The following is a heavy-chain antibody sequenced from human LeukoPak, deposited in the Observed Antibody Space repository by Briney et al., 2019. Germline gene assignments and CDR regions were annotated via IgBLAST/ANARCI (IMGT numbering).Heavy chain of an antibody. Sequence: ASVKVSCKASGYTFTSYYMHWVRQAPGQGLEWMGRINPNSGGTNYAQRFQGRVTMTRDTSISTAYMDLSRLRSDDTAVYYCARGGTYYDFWSGYCCFDYWGQGTLVTVSS. V-gene: IGHV1-2*06. CDR3: ARGGTYYDFWSGYCCFDY. CDR2: INPNSGGT. J-gene: IGHJ4*02. CDR1: GYTFTSYY. D-gene: IGHD3-3*01.